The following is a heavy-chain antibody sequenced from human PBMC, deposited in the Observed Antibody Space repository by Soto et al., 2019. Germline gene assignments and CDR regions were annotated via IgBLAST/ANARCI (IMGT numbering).Heavy chain of an antibody. D-gene: IGHD3-16*01. V-gene: IGHV3-23*01. J-gene: IGHJ4*02. CDR1: GFTFSSYA. CDR2: ISDSGGYT. Sequence: EVQLLESGGGLVQPGGSLRLSCAASGFTFSSYAVSWVRQAPGKGLEWVSGISDSGGYTNYADSVKGRFTISIDNSKNTLYLQMTSLTVEDSAIYYWANLVGESMAAISDYWGQGTLVTVSS. CDR3: ANLVGESMAAISDY.